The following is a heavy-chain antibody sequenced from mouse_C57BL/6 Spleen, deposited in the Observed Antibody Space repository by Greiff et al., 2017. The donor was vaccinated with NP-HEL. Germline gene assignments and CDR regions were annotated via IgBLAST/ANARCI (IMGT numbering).Heavy chain of an antibody. V-gene: IGHV1-53*01. CDR2: INPSNGGT. J-gene: IGHJ4*01. Sequence: QVQLQQPGTELVKPGASVKLSCKASGYTFTSYWMHWVKQRPGQGLEWIGNINPSNGGTNYNEKFKSKATLTVDKSSSTAYMQLSSLTSEDSAVYYCASESYYYGSSRGYAMDYWGQGTSVTVSS. CDR1: GYTFTSYW. D-gene: IGHD1-1*01. CDR3: ASESYYYGSSRGYAMDY.